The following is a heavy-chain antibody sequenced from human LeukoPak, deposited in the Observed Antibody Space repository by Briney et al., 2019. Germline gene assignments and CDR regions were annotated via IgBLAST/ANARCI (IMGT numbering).Heavy chain of an antibody. CDR3: ARVGPTTAYYYYYGMDV. CDR2: IYYSGST. Sequence: SETLSLTCTVSGGSISSYYWSWIRQPPGKGLEWIGYIYYSGSTNYNPSLKSRVTISVDTSKNQFSLRLSSVTAADTAVYYCARVGPTTAYYYYYGMDVWGQGTTVTVSS. V-gene: IGHV4-59*01. D-gene: IGHD4-17*01. J-gene: IGHJ6*02. CDR1: GGSISSYY.